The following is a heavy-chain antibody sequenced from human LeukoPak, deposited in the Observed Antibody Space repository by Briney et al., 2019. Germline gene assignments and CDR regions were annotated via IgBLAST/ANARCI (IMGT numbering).Heavy chain of an antibody. J-gene: IGHJ3*02. CDR2: INHSGST. CDR1: GGSFSGYY. Sequence: SETLSLNCAVYGGSFSGYYWSWIRQPPGKGLEWIGEINHSGSTNYNPSLKSRVTISVDTSKNQFSLKLSSVTAADTAVYYCARDDDAFDIWGQGTMVTVSS. CDR3: ARDDDAFDI. V-gene: IGHV4-34*01.